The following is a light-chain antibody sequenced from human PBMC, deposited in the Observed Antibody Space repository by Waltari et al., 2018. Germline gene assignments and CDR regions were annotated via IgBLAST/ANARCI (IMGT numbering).Light chain of an antibody. CDR1: RSVLYSSNNKNY. V-gene: IGKV4-1*01. CDR3: HQYYSTPQVT. CDR2: WAS. J-gene: IGKJ5*01. Sequence: IVMTQPPASLAVSLGVSDTVKCKDSRSVLYSSNNKNYLAWYQQKPGPPPKMLIPWASTRESGFPNRFSGSGSGSDFTLSFISLQAEDVAVYYCHQYYSTPQVTFGQGTRLEIK.